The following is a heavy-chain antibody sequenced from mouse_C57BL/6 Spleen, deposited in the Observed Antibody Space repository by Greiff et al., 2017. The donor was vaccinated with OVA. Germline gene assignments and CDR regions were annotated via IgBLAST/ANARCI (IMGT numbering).Heavy chain of an antibody. D-gene: IGHD2-4*01. CDR3: AYYDYDGGYAMDH. J-gene: IGHJ4*01. V-gene: IGHV1-55*01. CDR2: IYPGSGST. Sequence: QVQLQQPGAELVKPGASVKMSCKASGYTFTSYWITWVKQRPGQGLEWIGDIYPGSGSTNYNEKFKSKATLTVDTSYSTAYMQLSSLTSEDSAVYYCAYYDYDGGYAMDHWCQGTSVTVSS. CDR1: GYTFTSYW.